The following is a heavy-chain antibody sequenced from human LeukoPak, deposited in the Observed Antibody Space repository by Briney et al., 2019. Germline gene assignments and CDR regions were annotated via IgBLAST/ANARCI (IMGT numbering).Heavy chain of an antibody. Sequence: GGSLRLSCAASGFTFSSYGMHWVRQAPGKGLEWVAVISYDGSNKYYADSVKGRFTISRDNSGNTLYLQMNSLRAEDTAVYYCAKDFNDSSGYYYYYYGMDVWGQGTTVTVSS. D-gene: IGHD3-22*01. V-gene: IGHV3-30*18. CDR3: AKDFNDSSGYYYYYYGMDV. J-gene: IGHJ6*02. CDR1: GFTFSSYG. CDR2: ISYDGSNK.